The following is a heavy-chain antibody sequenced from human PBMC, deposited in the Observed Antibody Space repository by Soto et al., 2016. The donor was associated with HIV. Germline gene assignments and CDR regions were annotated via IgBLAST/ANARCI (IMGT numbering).Heavy chain of an antibody. V-gene: IGHV3-21*01. CDR3: ARDHGVQTTFDY. CDR1: GFTFSSYS. Sequence: EVQLVESGGGLVKPGGSLRLSCAASGFTFSSYSMNWVRQAPGKGLEWVSSISSSSSYIYYADSVKGRFTISRDNAKNSLYLQMNSLRAEDMAVYYCARDHGVQTTFDYVGPGNPGHRLL. D-gene: IGHD3-3*01. J-gene: IGHJ4*02. CDR2: ISSSSSYI.